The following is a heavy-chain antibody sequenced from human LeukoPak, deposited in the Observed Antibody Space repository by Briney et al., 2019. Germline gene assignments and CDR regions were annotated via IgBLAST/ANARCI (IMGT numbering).Heavy chain of an antibody. CDR1: GGSLSSYY. D-gene: IGHD5-12*01. V-gene: IGHV4-59*01. Sequence: SETLSLTCTVSGGSLSSYYWSWIRQPPGKGREWIGYIYYSGSTNYNPSLKSRVTISVDTSKNQFSLKLSSVTAADTAMYYCARVSGYDWESFYDYWGQGSLVTVSS. CDR3: ARVSGYDWESFYDY. J-gene: IGHJ4*02. CDR2: IYYSGST.